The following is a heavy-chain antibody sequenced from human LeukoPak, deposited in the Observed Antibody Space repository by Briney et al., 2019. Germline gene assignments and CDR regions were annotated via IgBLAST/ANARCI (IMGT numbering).Heavy chain of an antibody. Sequence: GGSLRLSCAASGFTFSSYAMSWVRQAPGKGLEWVSAISGSGGSTYYADSVKGRFTISRDNSKNTLYLQMNSLRAEDTAVYYCAKGGSVVIGNGGAFDIWGQGTMVTVSS. J-gene: IGHJ3*02. CDR1: GFTFSSYA. V-gene: IGHV3-23*01. CDR2: ISGSGGST. CDR3: AKGGSVVIGNGGAFDI. D-gene: IGHD3-22*01.